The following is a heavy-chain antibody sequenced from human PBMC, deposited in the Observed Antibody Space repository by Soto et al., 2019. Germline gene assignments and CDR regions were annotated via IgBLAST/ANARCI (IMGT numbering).Heavy chain of an antibody. V-gene: IGHV3-64*01. D-gene: IGHD6-19*01. CDR1: GFTFSSYA. Sequence: GGSLRLSCAASGFTFSSYAMHWVRQAPGKGLEYVSAISSNGGSTYYANSVKGRFTISRDNSKNTLYLQMGSLRAEDMAVYYCARDSVKVAVTDGDYYYGMDVWGQGTTVTVSS. J-gene: IGHJ6*02. CDR3: ARDSVKVAVTDGDYYYGMDV. CDR2: ISSNGGST.